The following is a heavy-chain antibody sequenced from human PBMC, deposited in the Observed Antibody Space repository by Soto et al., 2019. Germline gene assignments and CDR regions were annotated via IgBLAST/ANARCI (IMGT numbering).Heavy chain of an antibody. J-gene: IGHJ4*02. V-gene: IGHV3-48*02. CDR1: GFSFSSYS. CDR3: ARVRGSYSTAIDH. CDR2: ISSTSSTI. D-gene: IGHD1-26*01. Sequence: GGSLRLSXAASGFSFSSYSMNWVRQAPGKGLKWLSYISSTSSTIYYADSVEGRFTVSRDNAKNSLYLQMNSLGDDDTALYYCARVRGSYSTAIDHWGQGVLVTVSS.